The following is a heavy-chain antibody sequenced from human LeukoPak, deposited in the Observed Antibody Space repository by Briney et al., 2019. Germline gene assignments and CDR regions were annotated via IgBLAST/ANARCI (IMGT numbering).Heavy chain of an antibody. J-gene: IGHJ4*02. V-gene: IGHV4-34*01. CDR2: INHSGST. Sequence: SETLSLTCAVYGGSFSGYYWSWIRQPPGKGLEWIGEINHSGSTNYNPSLKSRVTISVDTSKNQFSLKLSSVTAADTAVYYCARGRALYDFWSGLDDYWGQGTLVTVSS. CDR1: GGSFSGYY. CDR3: ARGRALYDFWSGLDDY. D-gene: IGHD3-3*01.